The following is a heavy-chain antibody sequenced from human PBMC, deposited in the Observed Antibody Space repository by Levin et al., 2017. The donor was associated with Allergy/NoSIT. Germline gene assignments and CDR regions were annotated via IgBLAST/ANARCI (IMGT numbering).Heavy chain of an antibody. V-gene: IGHV7-4-1*02. D-gene: IGHD6-19*01. CDR2: INTNTGNP. J-gene: IGHJ4*02. CDR1: GYTFTSYA. Sequence: GESLKISCKASGYTFTSYAMNWVRQAPGQGLEWMGWINTNTGNPTYAQGFTGRFVFSLDTSVSTAYLQISSLKAEDTAVYYCARLLIAVAGKPFDYWGQGTLVTVSS. CDR3: ARLLIAVAGKPFDY.